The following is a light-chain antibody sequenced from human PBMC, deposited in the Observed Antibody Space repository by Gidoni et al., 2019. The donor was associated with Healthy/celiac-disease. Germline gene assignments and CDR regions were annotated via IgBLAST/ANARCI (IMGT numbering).Light chain of an antibody. Sequence: DIQMTQSPSTLSASLGDRVTITCRDSQTIGTWLALYQQKPGKAPKLLIYKASNLESGVPSSFSGSVSGTEFTLTISSLQPDDFATYYCQHYNGYPRTFGQGTKVEIK. CDR1: QTIGTW. CDR3: QHYNGYPRT. V-gene: IGKV1-5*03. CDR2: KAS. J-gene: IGKJ1*01.